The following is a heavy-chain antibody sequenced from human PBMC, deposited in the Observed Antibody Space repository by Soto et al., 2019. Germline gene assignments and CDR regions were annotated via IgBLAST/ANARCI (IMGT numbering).Heavy chain of an antibody. CDR3: ARDNPYYYDSSDYYYVVYGMDV. J-gene: IGHJ6*02. V-gene: IGHV3-21*01. Sequence: GGSLRLSCAASGFTFSSYSMNWVRQAPGKGLEWVSSISSSSSYIYYADSVKGRFTISRDNAKNSLYLQMNSLRAEDTAVYYCARDNPYYYDSSDYYYVVYGMDVWGQGTTVTVSS. CDR2: ISSSSSYI. CDR1: GFTFSSYS. D-gene: IGHD3-22*01.